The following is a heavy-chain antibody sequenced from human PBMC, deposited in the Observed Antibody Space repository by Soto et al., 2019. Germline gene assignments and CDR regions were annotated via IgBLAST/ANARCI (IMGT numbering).Heavy chain of an antibody. CDR1: GESISSTSHY. Sequence: QLQLQESGPGLVKPSETLSLTCSVSGESISSTSHYWAWIRQPPGQGLQWIGSIYYGGSTYYNPYLKSRATMSVDTSKNQFSLKLSSVTAADTAVYYCATLPGYTYDLKFWGQGTLVTVSS. V-gene: IGHV4-39*01. D-gene: IGHD5-18*01. CDR2: IYYGGST. CDR3: ATLPGYTYDLKF. J-gene: IGHJ4*02.